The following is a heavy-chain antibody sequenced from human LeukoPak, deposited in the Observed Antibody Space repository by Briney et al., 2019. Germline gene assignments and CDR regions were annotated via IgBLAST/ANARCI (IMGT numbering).Heavy chain of an antibody. CDR2: IYYSGST. CDR3: ARRDVAVAAASDY. D-gene: IGHD6-19*01. CDR1: GGSISSSSYY. V-gene: IGHV4-39*07. Sequence: SETLSLTCTVSGGSISSSSYYWGWIRQPPGKGLEWIGSIYYSGSTYYNPSLKSRVTISVDTSKNQFSLKLSSVTAADTAVYYCARRDVAVAAASDYWGQGTLVTVSS. J-gene: IGHJ4*02.